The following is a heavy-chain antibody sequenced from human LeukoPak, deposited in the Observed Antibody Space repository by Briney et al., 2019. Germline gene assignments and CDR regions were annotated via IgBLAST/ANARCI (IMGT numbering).Heavy chain of an antibody. J-gene: IGHJ4*02. CDR3: ARERTPGSGYGVDY. V-gene: IGHV1-2*02. CDR2: INPNSGGT. CDR1: GYTFTGYY. Sequence: ASVKVSCKASGYTFTGYYMHWVRQAPGQGLEWMGWINPNSGGTDYAQKFQGRVTMTRDTSISTAYMELSRLRSDDTAVYYCARERTPGSGYGVDYWGQGTVVTVSS. D-gene: IGHD6-25*01.